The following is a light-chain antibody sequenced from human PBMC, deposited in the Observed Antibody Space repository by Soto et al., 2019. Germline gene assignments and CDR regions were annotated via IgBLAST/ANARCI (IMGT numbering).Light chain of an antibody. CDR3: LLHDEGDWI. CDR1: TGVVTSVSF. V-gene: IGLV7-43*01. CDR2: STI. Sequence: QAVVTQEPSLTVFPGGTVTLTCASTTGVVTSVSFSNWLQQKPGQAPKSLIYSTINKYSWTPARFSGSLLGDKAALTLLDVQPEDEAEYYCLLHDEGDWIFGGGTKLTVL. J-gene: IGLJ2*01.